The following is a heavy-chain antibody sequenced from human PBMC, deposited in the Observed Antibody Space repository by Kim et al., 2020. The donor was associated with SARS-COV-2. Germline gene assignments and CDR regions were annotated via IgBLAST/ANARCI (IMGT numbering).Heavy chain of an antibody. D-gene: IGHD4-17*01. CDR1: GFTFSSYG. V-gene: IGHV3-30*18. CDR2: ISYDGSNK. CDR3: AKELTHERTVTTRSNAYYYYDGMDV. Sequence: GGSLRLSCAASGFTFSSYGMHWVRQAPGKGLEWVAVISYDGSNKYYADSVKGRFTISRDNSKNTLYLEMNSLRAEDTAVYYCAKELTHERTVTTRSNAYYYYDGMDVWGQGTTVTVSS. J-gene: IGHJ6*02.